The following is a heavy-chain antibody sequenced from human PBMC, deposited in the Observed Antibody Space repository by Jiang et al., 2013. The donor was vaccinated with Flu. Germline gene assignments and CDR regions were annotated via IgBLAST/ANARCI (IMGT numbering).Heavy chain of an antibody. J-gene: IGHJ4*02. D-gene: IGHD3-10*01. CDR3: ARHSKGAGIYYGSGSSFDY. V-gene: IGHV4-39*07. CDR1: GGSISSSSYY. Sequence: VLLKPSETLSLTCTVSGGSISSSSYYWGWIRQPPGKGLEWIGSIYYSGSTYYNPSLKSRVTISVDTSKNQFSLKLSSVTAADTAVYYCARHSKGAGIYYGSGSSFDYWGQGTLVTVSS. CDR2: IYYSGST.